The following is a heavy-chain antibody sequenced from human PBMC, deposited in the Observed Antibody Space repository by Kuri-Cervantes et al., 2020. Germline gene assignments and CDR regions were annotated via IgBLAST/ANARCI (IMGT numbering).Heavy chain of an antibody. J-gene: IGHJ4*02. D-gene: IGHD5-18*01. CDR1: GGSISSYY. Sequence: SETLSLTCTVSGGSISSYYWSWIRQPPGKGLEWIGEINHSGSTNYNPSLKSRVTISVDTSKNQFSLKLSSVTAADTAVYYCARVAGGLYSYGFDYWGQGTLVTVSS. CDR2: INHSGST. V-gene: IGHV4-34*01. CDR3: ARVAGGLYSYGFDY.